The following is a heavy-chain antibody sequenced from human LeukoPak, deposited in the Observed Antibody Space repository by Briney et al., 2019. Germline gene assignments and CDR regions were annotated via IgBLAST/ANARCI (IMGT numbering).Heavy chain of an antibody. J-gene: IGHJ4*02. CDR1: GFTFSDYS. D-gene: IGHD3-22*01. CDR2: ISSSSSYI. CDR3: ARENFPSSGYYTYYFDY. Sequence: GGSLRLSCAASGFTFSDYSMNWVRQAPGKGLEWVSSISSSSSYIYYADSVKGRFTISRDNAKNSLYLQMNSLRAEDTAVYYCARENFPSSGYYTYYFDYWGQGTLVTVSS. V-gene: IGHV3-21*01.